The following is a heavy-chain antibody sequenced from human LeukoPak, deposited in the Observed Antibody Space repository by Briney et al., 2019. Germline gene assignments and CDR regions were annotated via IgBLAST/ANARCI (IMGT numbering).Heavy chain of an antibody. CDR1: GGSISSSSYY. J-gene: IGHJ6*03. V-gene: IGHV4-39*01. CDR3: ARTPLYYYYMDV. Sequence: SETLSLTCTVSGGSISSSSYYWGWIRQPPGKGLEWIGSIYYSGSTYYNPSLKSRVTISVDTSKNQFSLKLSSVTAADTAVYYCARTPLYYYYMDVWGKGTTVTISS. CDR2: IYYSGST.